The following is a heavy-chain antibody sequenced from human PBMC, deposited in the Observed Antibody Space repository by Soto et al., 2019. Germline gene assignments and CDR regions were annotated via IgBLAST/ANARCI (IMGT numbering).Heavy chain of an antibody. D-gene: IGHD3-10*01. CDR3: ARDPSYYGSGSYYYFDS. Sequence: ASVKVSCKASGYTFTSYGISWVRQAPGQGLEWMGWISAYNGNTNYAQKLQGRVTMTTDTSTSTAYMELRSLRSDDTAVYYCARDPSYYGSGSYYYFDSWGQGALVTVSS. CDR1: GYTFTSYG. CDR2: ISAYNGNT. J-gene: IGHJ4*02. V-gene: IGHV1-18*01.